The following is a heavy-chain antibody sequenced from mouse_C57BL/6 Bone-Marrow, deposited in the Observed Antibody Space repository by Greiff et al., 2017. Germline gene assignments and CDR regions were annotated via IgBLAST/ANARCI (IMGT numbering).Heavy chain of an antibody. CDR2: IWRGGST. Sequence: VQLQQSGPGLVQPSQSLSITCTVSGFSLTSYGVHWVRQSPGTGLEWLGVIWRGGSTDYNAAFMSRLSITKDNSKSQVFFKMNSLQADDTAIYYCAKNPGSIYVYAMDYWGQGTSVTVSS. CDR3: AKNPGSIYVYAMDY. V-gene: IGHV2-5*01. CDR1: GFSLTSYG. J-gene: IGHJ4*01. D-gene: IGHD1-1*01.